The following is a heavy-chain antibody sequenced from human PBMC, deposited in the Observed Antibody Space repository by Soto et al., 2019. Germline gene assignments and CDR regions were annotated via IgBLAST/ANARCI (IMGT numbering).Heavy chain of an antibody. J-gene: IGHJ6*02. D-gene: IGHD6-13*01. CDR3: ARESIAAAGGMDV. V-gene: IGHV1-69*04. CDR1: GGTFSSYT. CDR2: IIPILGIA. Sequence: ASVKVSCKASGGTFSSYTISWVRQAPGQGLEWMGRIIPILGIANYAQKFQGRVTITADKSTSTAYMELSSLRSEDTAVYYCARESIAAAGGMDVWGQGTTVTVSS.